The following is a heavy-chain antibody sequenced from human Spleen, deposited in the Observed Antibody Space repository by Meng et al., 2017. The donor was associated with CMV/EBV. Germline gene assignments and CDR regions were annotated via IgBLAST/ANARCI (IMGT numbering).Heavy chain of an antibody. D-gene: IGHD4-11*01. CDR3: ARSYYSSFDY. V-gene: IGHV4-61*01. CDR2: IDYSGNT. J-gene: IGHJ4*02. Sequence: CIVSGVSVSSGSYYWPWIRQPPGKGLEWIGYIDYSGNTNYNPSLKSRVTISVDRSKNQFYLKLSSVAAADTAVFYCARSYYSSFDYWGQGTLVTVSS. CDR1: GVSVSSGSYY.